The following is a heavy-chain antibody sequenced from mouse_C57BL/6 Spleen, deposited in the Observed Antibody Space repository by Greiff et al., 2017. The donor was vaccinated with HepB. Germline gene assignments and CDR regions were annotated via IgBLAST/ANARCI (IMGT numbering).Heavy chain of an antibody. CDR2: IRLKSDNYAT. CDR1: GFTFSNYW. V-gene: IGHV6-3*01. CDR3: TNDYDDYFDY. D-gene: IGHD2-4*01. J-gene: IGHJ2*01. Sequence: EVKVEESGGGLVQPGGSMKLSCVASGFTFSNYWMNWVRQSPEKGLEWVAQIRLKSDNYATHYAESVKGRFTISRDDSKSSVYLQMNNLRAEDTGIYYCTNDYDDYFDYWGQGTTLTVSS.